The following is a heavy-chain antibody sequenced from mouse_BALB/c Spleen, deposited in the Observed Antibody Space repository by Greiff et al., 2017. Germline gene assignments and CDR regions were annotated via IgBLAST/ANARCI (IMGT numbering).Heavy chain of an antibody. V-gene: IGHV8-12*01. CDR1: GFSLSTSGMG. Sequence: QVTLKESGPGILQPSQTLSLTCSFSGFSLSTSGMGVSWIRQPSGKGLEWLAHIYWDDDKRYNPSLKSRLTISKDTSSNQVFLKITSVDTADTATYYCARRGTTRGYFDYWGQGTTLTVSS. CDR2: IYWDDDK. D-gene: IGHD1-1*01. CDR3: ARRGTTRGYFDY. J-gene: IGHJ2*01.